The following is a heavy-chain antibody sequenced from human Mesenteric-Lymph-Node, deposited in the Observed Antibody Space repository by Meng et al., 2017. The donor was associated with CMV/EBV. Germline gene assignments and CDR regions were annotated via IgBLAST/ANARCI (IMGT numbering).Heavy chain of an antibody. D-gene: IGHD3-22*01. V-gene: IGHV3-11*04. CDR1: GFTFSDYY. CDR2: ISSSGSTI. CDR3: ARGRTMIVVVKYYFDY. Sequence: GESLKISCAASGFTFSDYYMSWIRQAPGKGLEWLSYISSSGSTIYYADSVKGRFTISRDNAKNSLYLQMNSLRAEDTAVYYCARGRTMIVVVKYYFDYWGQGTLVTVSS. J-gene: IGHJ4*02.